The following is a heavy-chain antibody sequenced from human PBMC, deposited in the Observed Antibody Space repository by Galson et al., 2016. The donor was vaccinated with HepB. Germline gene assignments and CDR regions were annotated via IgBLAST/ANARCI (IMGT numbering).Heavy chain of an antibody. V-gene: IGHV3-7*01. CDR2: IKQDGSYR. Sequence: SLRLSCAASGFSFSSSWTTWVRQSPGKGLEWVANIKQDGSYRHYVDSVKGRFTVSRDNAKNSLYLEMNSLRVGDTAVYYCARSRGNDLWGQGTLVIVSS. CDR3: ARSRGNDL. J-gene: IGHJ5*02. CDR1: GFSFSSSW.